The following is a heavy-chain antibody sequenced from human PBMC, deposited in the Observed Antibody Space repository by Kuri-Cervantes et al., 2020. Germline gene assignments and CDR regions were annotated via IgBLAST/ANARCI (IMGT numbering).Heavy chain of an antibody. Sequence: LSLTCAASGFTFDNYAMSWVRQAPGKGLEWVSSISGSGGSTYYADSVKGRFTISRDNSKNTLYLQMNSLRAEDTAVYYCARDRATVTTETKPRRHGMDVWGQGTTVTVSS. CDR2: ISGSGGST. V-gene: IGHV3-23*01. CDR3: ARDRATVTTETKPRRHGMDV. D-gene: IGHD4-17*01. CDR1: GFTFDNYA. J-gene: IGHJ6*02.